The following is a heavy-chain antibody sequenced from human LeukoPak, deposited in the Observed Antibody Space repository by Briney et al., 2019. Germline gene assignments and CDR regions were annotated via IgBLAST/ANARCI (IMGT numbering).Heavy chain of an antibody. CDR3: AKCPRAVADLYYLDS. D-gene: IGHD6-19*01. Sequence: QSGGSLRLSCAASGFTFSSYAMHWVRQAPGKGLEWVAVISYDGSNKYYADSAKGRFTISRDNSKNTLYLQMDGLRAEDTAVYYCAKCPRAVADLYYLDSWGQGTLVTVSS. J-gene: IGHJ4*02. CDR2: ISYDGSNK. V-gene: IGHV3-30-3*02. CDR1: GFTFSSYA.